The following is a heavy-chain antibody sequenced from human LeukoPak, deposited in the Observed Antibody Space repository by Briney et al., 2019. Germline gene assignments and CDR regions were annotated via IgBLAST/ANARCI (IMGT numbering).Heavy chain of an antibody. V-gene: IGHV4-39*07. Sequence: SETLSLTCTVSGGSITSSSYYWGWIRQPPGKGLEWIGSVYYSGNTYYNSSLKSRVTISVDTSKNQFSLKLSSVTAADTAVYYCARPRSSWLARAFDIWGQGTMVTVSS. D-gene: IGHD6-13*01. CDR1: GGSITSSSYY. J-gene: IGHJ3*02. CDR3: ARPRSSWLARAFDI. CDR2: VYYSGNT.